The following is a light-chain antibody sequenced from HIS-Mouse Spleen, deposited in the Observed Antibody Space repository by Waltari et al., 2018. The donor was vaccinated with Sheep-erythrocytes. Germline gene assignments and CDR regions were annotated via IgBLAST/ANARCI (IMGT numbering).Light chain of an antibody. CDR1: SRDVGGYNY. V-gene: IGLV2-11*01. CDR3: CSYAGSYNYV. CDR2: DVS. J-gene: IGLJ1*01. Sequence: QSALTQPRSVSGSPGQSVTISCTGTSRDVGGYNYVSWYQQHPVKAPKLMIYDVSKRPSGVPDRFSGSKSGNTASLTISGLQAEDEADYYCCSYAGSYNYVFGTGTKVTVL.